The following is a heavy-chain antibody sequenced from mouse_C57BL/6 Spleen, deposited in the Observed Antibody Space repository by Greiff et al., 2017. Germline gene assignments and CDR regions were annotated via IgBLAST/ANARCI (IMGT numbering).Heavy chain of an antibody. D-gene: IGHD1-1*01. CDR2: ISDGGSYT. CDR3: ARDYYGSSQPNWYFDV. CDR1: GFTFSSYA. Sequence: EVQGVESGGGLVKPGGSLKLSCAASGFTFSSYAMSWVRQTPEKRLEWVATISDGGSYTYYPDNVKGRFTISRDNAKNNLYLQMSHLKSEDTAMYYCARDYYGSSQPNWYFDVWGTGTTVTVSS. J-gene: IGHJ1*03. V-gene: IGHV5-4*01.